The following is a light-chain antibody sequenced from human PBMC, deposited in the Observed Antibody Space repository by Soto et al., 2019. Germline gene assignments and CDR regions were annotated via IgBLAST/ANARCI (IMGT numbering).Light chain of an antibody. V-gene: IGKV3-15*01. CDR1: QSVSSN. Sequence: EIVMTQSPATLSVSPGERATLSCRASQSVSSNLAWYQQKPGQAPRLLIYGASAKATGFPARFSGSRSGTESTLTISILQSEDFAVYYCQQYNNWAPMYTFCQGNQLEIK. CDR2: GAS. J-gene: IGKJ2*01. CDR3: QQYNNWAPMYT.